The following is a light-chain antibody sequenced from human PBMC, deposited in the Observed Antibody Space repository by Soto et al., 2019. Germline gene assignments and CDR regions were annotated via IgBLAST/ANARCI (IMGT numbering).Light chain of an antibody. Sequence: VLTQSPATLSSSPGERATLSCRASQTVNTYLDWYQQRPGQAPRLLIYDASNRAACIPARFSGSGSGTDLTLSISSLEPAEFAFYFCKHRQNWPPLTFGGGSVVEIK. V-gene: IGKV3-11*01. J-gene: IGKJ4*02. CDR1: QTVNTY. CDR3: KHRQNWPPLT. CDR2: DAS.